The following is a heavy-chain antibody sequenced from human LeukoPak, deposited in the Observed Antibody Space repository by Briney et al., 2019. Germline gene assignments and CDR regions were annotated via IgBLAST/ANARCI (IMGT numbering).Heavy chain of an antibody. CDR3: ARGRRITIFGVVPGVFGY. V-gene: IGHV4-30-4*08. D-gene: IGHD3-3*01. CDR1: GGSISSGDYY. Sequence: SQTLSLTCTVSGGSISSGDYYWSWIRQPPGKGLEWIGYIYYSGSTYYNPSLKSRVTISVDTSKNQFSLKLSSVTAADTAVYYCARGRRITIFGVVPGVFGYWGQGTLVTVSS. CDR2: IYYSGST. J-gene: IGHJ4*02.